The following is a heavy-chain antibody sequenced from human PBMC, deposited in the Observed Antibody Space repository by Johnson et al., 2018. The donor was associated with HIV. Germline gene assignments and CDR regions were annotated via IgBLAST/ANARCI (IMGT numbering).Heavy chain of an antibody. CDR3: ARAVCRGGRCYSHDAFDI. J-gene: IGHJ3*02. V-gene: IGHV3-30-3*01. Sequence: QVQLVESGGGVVQPGRSLRLSCAASGFTFSSYAMHWVRQAPGKGLEWVAVISYDGSNKYYADSVKGRFTISRDNSINTLYLQMNSLRAEDTALYYCARAVCRGGRCYSHDAFDIWGQGTMVTVSS. D-gene: IGHD2-15*01. CDR2: ISYDGSNK. CDR1: GFTFSSYA.